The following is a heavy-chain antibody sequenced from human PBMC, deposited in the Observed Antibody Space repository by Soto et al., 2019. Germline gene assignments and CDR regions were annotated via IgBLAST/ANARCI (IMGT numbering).Heavy chain of an antibody. CDR3: ARGSATDCSGGSCSFDY. V-gene: IGHV4-30-4*01. J-gene: IGHJ4*02. Sequence: PSETLSLTCTVSGGSISSGDYYWSWIRQPPGKGLEWIGYIYYSGSTNYNPSLKSRVTISVDTSKNQFSLKLSSVTAADTAVYYCARGSATDCSGGSCSFDYWGQGTLVTVSS. D-gene: IGHD2-15*01. CDR2: IYYSGST. CDR1: GGSISSGDYY.